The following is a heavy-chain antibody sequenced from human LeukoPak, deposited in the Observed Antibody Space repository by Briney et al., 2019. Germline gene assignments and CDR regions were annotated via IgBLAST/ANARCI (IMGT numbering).Heavy chain of an antibody. CDR1: GFTFSGYA. J-gene: IGHJ1*01. CDR3: ARGAIVVVVAANFHFQH. V-gene: IGHV3-23*01. D-gene: IGHD2-15*01. Sequence: GGSLRLSCASSGFTFSGYAMSSVRQGPGEGLGWGSAIIGGGGSTYYADSVNGRFTSSRDNSKNTLYLQMNSLRAEDTAVYYCARGAIVVVVAANFHFQHWGQGTLVTVSS. CDR2: IIGGGGST.